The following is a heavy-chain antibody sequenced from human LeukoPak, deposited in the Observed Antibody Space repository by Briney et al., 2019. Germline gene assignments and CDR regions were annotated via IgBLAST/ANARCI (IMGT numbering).Heavy chain of an antibody. CDR1: VLPFGSYG. CDR3: AKSYCGGDCG. D-gene: IGHD2-21*02. V-gene: IGHV3-23*01. CDR2: ITGNGVYT. J-gene: IGHJ4*02. Sequence: GGSLRLSCAVSVLPFGSYGMTWVRQAPGKGLEWVSGITGNGVYTYYADSVKGRFTISRDNSKSTLSLQMNSLRAEDTAVYYCAKSYCGGDCGWGQGTLVIVSS.